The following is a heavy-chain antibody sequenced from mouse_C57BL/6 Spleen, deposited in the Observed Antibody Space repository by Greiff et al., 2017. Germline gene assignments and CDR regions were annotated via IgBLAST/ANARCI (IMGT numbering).Heavy chain of an antibody. CDR1: GFSLTGYG. J-gene: IGHJ4*01. D-gene: IGHD2-4*01. CDR3: ARIYDYDGGMDY. Sequence: VMLVESGPGLVQPSQSLSITCTVSGFSLTGYGVHWVRQSPGKGLEWLGVIWSGGSTDCNAAFISRLSISKDNSKSQVFFKMNSLQADDTAIYYCARIYDYDGGMDYWGQGASVTVSS. V-gene: IGHV2-2*01. CDR2: IWSGGST.